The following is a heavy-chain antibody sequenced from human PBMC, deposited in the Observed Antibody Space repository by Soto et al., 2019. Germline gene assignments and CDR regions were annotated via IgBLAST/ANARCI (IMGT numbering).Heavy chain of an antibody. CDR3: ARGRSAVTRLNDPFHI. CDR2: IIPMSATA. J-gene: IGHJ3*02. CDR1: GGSFSNYA. D-gene: IGHD4-17*01. Sequence: QEQLVQSGAEVKEPGSSVKVSCKASGGSFSNYAFGWVRQAPGQGLGWMGGIIPMSATASYARKFQGRVTITADEPTNTAYMELSSLRSEDTAMYYCARGRSAVTRLNDPFHIWGQGTMVTVS. V-gene: IGHV1-69*01.